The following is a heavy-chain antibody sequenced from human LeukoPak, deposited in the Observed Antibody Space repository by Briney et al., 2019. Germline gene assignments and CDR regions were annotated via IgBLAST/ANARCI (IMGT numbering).Heavy chain of an antibody. CDR1: GYIFTNYW. CDR2: IYPDDSDT. J-gene: IGHJ5*02. CDR3: ARHGGNQLLSSWFDP. Sequence: GESLQISCKGSGYIFTNYWIGWVRQVPGKGLEWMGIIYPDDSDTRYSPSFQGQVTISADKSVSTAYLQWSSLKASDTAMYYCARHGGNQLLSSWFDPWGQGTLVTVSS. V-gene: IGHV5-51*01. D-gene: IGHD2-2*01.